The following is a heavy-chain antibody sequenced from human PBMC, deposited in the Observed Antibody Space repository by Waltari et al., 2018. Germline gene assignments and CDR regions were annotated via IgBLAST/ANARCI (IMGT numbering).Heavy chain of an antibody. CDR3: ARESAKGYGMDV. J-gene: IGHJ6*02. V-gene: IGHV3-66*01. CDR1: GFTVSSNY. CDR2: IYSGGST. Sequence: VQLVESGGGLVQPGGSLRLSCAASGFTVSSNYLSWVRQAPGKGLEWVSVIYSGGSTYYADTVKGRFTISRDNSKNTLYLKMNSLRAEDTAVYYCARESAKGYGMDVWGQGTTVTVSS.